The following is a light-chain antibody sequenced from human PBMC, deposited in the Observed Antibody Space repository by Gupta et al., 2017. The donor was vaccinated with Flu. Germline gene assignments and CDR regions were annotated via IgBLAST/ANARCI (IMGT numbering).Light chain of an antibody. CDR3: AAWEDTPIGYV. V-gene: IGLV1-44*01. CDR1: SANIGSNT. Sequence: RFTIPCSGSSANIGSNTVNWYQQVPGTAPKLLIYNDNQRPSGVPDRFSASRSGTSASLAISGLQAEDEADYYCAAWEDTPIGYVFGTGTKLTV. CDR2: NDN. J-gene: IGLJ1*01.